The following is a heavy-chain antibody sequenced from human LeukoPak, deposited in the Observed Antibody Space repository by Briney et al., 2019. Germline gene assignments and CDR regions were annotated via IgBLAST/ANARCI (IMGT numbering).Heavy chain of an antibody. CDR3: ARGTTMGYYYMDV. Sequence: GESLKISCKGSGYSFTSYWIGWVHQMPGKGLEWMGTIYPGDSDTRYSPSFQGQVTISADKSISTAYLQWSSLKASDTAMYYCARGTTMGYYYMDVWGKGTTVTVSS. CDR1: GYSFTSYW. CDR2: IYPGDSDT. J-gene: IGHJ6*03. V-gene: IGHV5-51*07. D-gene: IGHD1-26*01.